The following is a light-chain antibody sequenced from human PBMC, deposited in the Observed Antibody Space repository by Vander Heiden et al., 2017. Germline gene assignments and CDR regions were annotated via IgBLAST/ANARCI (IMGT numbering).Light chain of an antibody. CDR2: GVS. Sequence: QSALTQPPSASGSPGQSVTISCTGTSSDVGGYNFVSWYQQHPTKAPKLMIYGVSKRPSGVPDRFSGSKSGNTASLTVSGLQAKDEADYYCSSYAGNNIFIFGGGTKLTVL. V-gene: IGLV2-8*01. CDR1: SSDVGGYNF. J-gene: IGLJ2*01. CDR3: SSYAGNNIFI.